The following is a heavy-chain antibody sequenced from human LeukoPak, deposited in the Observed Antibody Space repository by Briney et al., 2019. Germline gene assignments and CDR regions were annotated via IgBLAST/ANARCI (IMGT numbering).Heavy chain of an antibody. CDR3: ARDHSSSSWMDSFEI. CDR2: IYTTGTA. CDR1: GGSISSYY. J-gene: IGHJ3*02. Sequence: SETLSLTCTVSGGSISSYYWSWVRQPAGKGPEWIGRIYTTGTADYNPSLKGRVFLSVDTSKNQFSLKVTSVTAADTAVYYCARDHSSSSWMDSFEIWGPGTKVTVSS. V-gene: IGHV4-4*07. D-gene: IGHD6-6*01.